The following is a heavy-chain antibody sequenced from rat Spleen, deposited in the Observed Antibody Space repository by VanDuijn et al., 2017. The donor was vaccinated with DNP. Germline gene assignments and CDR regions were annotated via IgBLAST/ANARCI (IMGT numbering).Heavy chain of an antibody. V-gene: IGHV2-6*01. D-gene: IGHD1-7*01. Sequence: QVQLKESGPGLVQPSQTLSLTCTVSGFSLTSYTVSWVRQPPGKGLEWIAAISSGGSTYYNSALKSRLSISRDTSKSQVFLKMNSLQTEDTAIYFCTKDHYGYNFDYWGQGVMVTVSS. J-gene: IGHJ2*01. CDR2: ISSGGST. CDR1: GFSLTSYT. CDR3: TKDHYGYNFDY.